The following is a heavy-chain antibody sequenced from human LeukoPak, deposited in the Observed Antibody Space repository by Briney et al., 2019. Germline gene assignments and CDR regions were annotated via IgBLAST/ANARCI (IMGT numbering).Heavy chain of an antibody. CDR3: ARDYSGENVFDI. D-gene: IGHD3-16*01. J-gene: IGHJ3*02. V-gene: IGHV3-7*01. CDR2: IEQDGSEK. CDR1: GFTFSSYW. Sequence: GGSLRLSCAASGFTFSSYWMSWVRQAPGKGLEWVANIEQDGSEKYYVDSVKGRFTISREIAKNSLYLQMNSLRAGDTAVYYCARDYSGENVFDIWGQGTMVTVSS.